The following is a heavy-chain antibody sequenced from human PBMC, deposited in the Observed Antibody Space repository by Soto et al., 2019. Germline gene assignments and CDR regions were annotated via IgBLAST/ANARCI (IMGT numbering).Heavy chain of an antibody. V-gene: IGHV4-59*01. D-gene: IGHD5-12*01. CDR3: TGGYNFDY. CDR1: GGSLSNNY. J-gene: IGHJ4*01. CDR2: IYDGGST. Sequence: SESLSLTCAVSGGSLSNNYWSWIRQPPGKGLEWIGHIYDGGSTNYNPSLKSRVTISVDTSKNQFSLKLSSVTAADTAVYYCTGGYNFDYWGQGTLVTVSS.